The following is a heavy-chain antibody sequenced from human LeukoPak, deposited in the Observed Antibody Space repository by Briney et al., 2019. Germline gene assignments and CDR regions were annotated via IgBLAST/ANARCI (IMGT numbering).Heavy chain of an antibody. Sequence: ASVKVSCKASGYNFISYYMHWVRQAPGQGLEWMGIINPSGGSTSYAQKFQDRVTMTRDTSTSTAYMELSSLRSEDTAVYYCARDSRMIAPSHWGQGTLVTVSS. V-gene: IGHV1-46*01. CDR2: INPSGGST. D-gene: IGHD3-22*01. CDR1: GYNFISYY. CDR3: ARDSRMIAPSH. J-gene: IGHJ4*02.